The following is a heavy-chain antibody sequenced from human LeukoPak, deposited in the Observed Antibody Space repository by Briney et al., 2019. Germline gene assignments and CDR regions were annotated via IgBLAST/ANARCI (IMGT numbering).Heavy chain of an antibody. CDR1: GGTFSSYA. D-gene: IGHD3-10*01. J-gene: IGHJ5*02. V-gene: IGHV1-69*04. CDR2: IIPILGIA. Sequence: GASVKVSCKASGGTFSSYAISWVRQAPGQGLEWMGRIIPILGIANYAQKFQGRVTITADKSTSTAYMELSSLRSEDTAVYYCAAGVLLWFGELLGAHNWFDPWGQGTLVTVFS. CDR3: AAGVLLWFGELLGAHNWFDP.